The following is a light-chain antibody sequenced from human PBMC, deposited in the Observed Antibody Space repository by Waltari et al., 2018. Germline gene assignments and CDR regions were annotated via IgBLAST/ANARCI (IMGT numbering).Light chain of an antibody. Sequence: SYELTQPSSVSVSPGQTARITCSGDVLAKKSARWFQQKPGQAPGLMISKDSERPSGIPERFSGSSAGTTFSLTSSGAQVEDEADYYCYSAADNNLVFGGGTKLTVL. CDR2: KDS. J-gene: IGLJ2*01. CDR1: VLAKKS. V-gene: IGLV3-27*01. CDR3: YSAADNNLV.